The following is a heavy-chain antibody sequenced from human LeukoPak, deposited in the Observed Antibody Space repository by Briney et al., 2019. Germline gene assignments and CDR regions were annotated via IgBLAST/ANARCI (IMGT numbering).Heavy chain of an antibody. J-gene: IGHJ4*02. CDR2: ISSSSSYI. D-gene: IGHD5-18*01. CDR3: ARLGGYSYGRH. Sequence: GGSLRLSCAASGFTFSSYGMHWVRQAPGKGLEWVSSISSSSSYIYYADSVKGRFTISRDNAKNSLYLQMNSLRAEDTAVYYCARLGGYSYGRHWGQGTLVTVSS. CDR1: GFTFSSYG. V-gene: IGHV3-21*01.